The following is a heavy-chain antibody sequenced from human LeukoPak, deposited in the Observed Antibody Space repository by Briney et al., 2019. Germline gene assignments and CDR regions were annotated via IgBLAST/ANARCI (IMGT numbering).Heavy chain of an antibody. CDR2: IIPIFGIA. D-gene: IGHD5-18*01. V-gene: IGHV1-69*10. Sequence: GASVKVSCKASGGTFSSYAISWVRQAPGQGLGWMGGIIPIFGIANYAQKFQGRVTITADKSTSTAYMELSSLRSEDTAVYYCARERSSVDTAMVIYWFDPWGQGTLVTVSS. J-gene: IGHJ5*02. CDR3: ARERSSVDTAMVIYWFDP. CDR1: GGTFSSYA.